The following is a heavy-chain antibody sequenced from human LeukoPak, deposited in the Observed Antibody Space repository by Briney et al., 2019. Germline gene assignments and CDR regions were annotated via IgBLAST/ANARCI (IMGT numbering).Heavy chain of an antibody. CDR3: ATYRQVLLPFES. CDR2: INPNSGGT. J-gene: IGHJ4*02. V-gene: IGHV1-2*02. Sequence: ASVKVSCKASGYTFTGYYMHWVRQAPGQGLEWMGWINPNSGGTNYAQKFQGRVTMTRDTSISTAYMELSRLRSDDTAIYYCATYRQVLLPFESWGQGTLVTVSS. CDR1: GYTFTGYY. D-gene: IGHD2-8*02.